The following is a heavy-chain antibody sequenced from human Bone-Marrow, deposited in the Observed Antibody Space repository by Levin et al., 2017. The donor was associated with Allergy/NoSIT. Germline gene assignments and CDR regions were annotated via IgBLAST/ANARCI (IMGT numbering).Heavy chain of an antibody. CDR3: ARHQQLPTYYYFDY. CDR1: GFSLTTSAVG. J-gene: IGHJ4*02. V-gene: IGHV2-5*05. Sequence: TLSLTCTFSGFSLTTSAVGVGWIRQPPGKALEWLAVIYGDDDKRYDASLKSRLAITKDTSKNQVVLTMTNMDPVDTATYFCARHQQLPTYYYFDYWGQGTLVTVSS. D-gene: IGHD6-13*01. CDR2: IYGDDDK.